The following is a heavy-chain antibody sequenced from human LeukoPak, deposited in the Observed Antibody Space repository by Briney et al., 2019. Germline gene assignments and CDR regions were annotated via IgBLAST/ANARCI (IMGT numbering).Heavy chain of an antibody. CDR3: ARDGRSEWSPFRAFDI. CDR1: GFAFSNAW. D-gene: IGHD3-3*01. CDR2: IKSKADGGTT. J-gene: IGHJ3*02. V-gene: IGHV3-15*01. Sequence: PGGSLRLSCAASGFAFSNAWMSWVRQAPGKGLEWVGRIKSKADGGTTHYAAPVKGRFTISRDDSKNTLYLQMNSLKTEDTAVYYCARDGRSEWSPFRAFDIWGQGTMVTVSS.